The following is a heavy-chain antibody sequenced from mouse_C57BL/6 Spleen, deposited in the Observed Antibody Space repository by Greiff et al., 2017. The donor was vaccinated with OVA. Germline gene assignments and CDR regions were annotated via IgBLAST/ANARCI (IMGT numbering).Heavy chain of an antibody. CDR2: ISDGGSYT. CDR3: ARPYFDY. CDR1: GFTFSSYA. V-gene: IGHV5-4*03. J-gene: IGHJ2*01. Sequence: EVKLQESGGGLVKPGGSLKLSCAASGFTFSSYAMSWVRQTPEKRLEWVATISDGGSYTYYPDNVKGRFTISRDNAKNNLYLQMSHLKSEDTAMYYCARPYFDYWGQGTTLTVSS.